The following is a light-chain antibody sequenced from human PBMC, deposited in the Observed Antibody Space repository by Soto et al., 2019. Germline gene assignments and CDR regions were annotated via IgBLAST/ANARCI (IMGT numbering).Light chain of an antibody. V-gene: IGKV3-15*01. CDR3: QQYKNWPPLP. Sequence: EIVMTQSPATLSVSPGETATLSCRASQSVSYNLAWYQQKPGQGPRLLIYGAFTRATGIPARFSGSGSGTAFTLTISSLQSEDFAVYYCQQYKNWPPLPFGGGT. J-gene: IGKJ4*01. CDR1: QSVSYN. CDR2: GAF.